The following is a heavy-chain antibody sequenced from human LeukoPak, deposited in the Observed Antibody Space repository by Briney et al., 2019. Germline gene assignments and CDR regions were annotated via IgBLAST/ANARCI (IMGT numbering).Heavy chain of an antibody. D-gene: IGHD3-10*01. V-gene: IGHV3-30-3*01. J-gene: IGHJ6*02. Sequence: GGSLRLSCAASGFTFSGSTMHWVRQAPGKGLEWVAVISYDGSNKYYADFVKGRFTISRDNPKNTLYLQMNSLRAEDTAVYYCARGFGYGMDVWGQGTTVTVSS. CDR1: GFTFSGST. CDR3: ARGFGYGMDV. CDR2: ISYDGSNK.